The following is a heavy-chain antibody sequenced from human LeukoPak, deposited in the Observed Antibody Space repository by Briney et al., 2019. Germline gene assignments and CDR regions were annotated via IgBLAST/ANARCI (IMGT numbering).Heavy chain of an antibody. CDR2: ISSSSSYI. V-gene: IGHV3-21*01. CDR1: GFTFSSYG. Sequence: PGGSLRLSCSASGFTFSSYGMHWVRQAPGKGLEWVSSISSSSSYIYYADSVKGRFTISRDNAKNSLYLEMNSLRAEDTAVYYCARAGEDYGDYYYYYYYGMDVWGQGTTVTVSS. J-gene: IGHJ6*02. D-gene: IGHD4-17*01. CDR3: ARAGEDYGDYYYYYYYGMDV.